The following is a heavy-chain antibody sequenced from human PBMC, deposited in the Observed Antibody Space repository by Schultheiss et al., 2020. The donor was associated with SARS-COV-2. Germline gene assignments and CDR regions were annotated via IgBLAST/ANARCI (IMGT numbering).Heavy chain of an antibody. CDR1: GFTFSSYA. CDR3: AKGGVVGAQGDDAFDI. D-gene: IGHD1-26*01. J-gene: IGHJ3*02. V-gene: IGHV3-30*07. Sequence: GGSLRLSCAASGFTFSSYAMHWVRQAPGKGLEWVAVISYDGSNKYYADSVKGRFTISRDNSKNTLYLQMNSLRAEDTAVYYCAKGGVVGAQGDDAFDIWGQGTMVTVSS. CDR2: ISYDGSNK.